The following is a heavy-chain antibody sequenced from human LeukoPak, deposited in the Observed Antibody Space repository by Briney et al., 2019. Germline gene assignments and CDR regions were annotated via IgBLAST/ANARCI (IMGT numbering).Heavy chain of an antibody. D-gene: IGHD6-19*01. V-gene: IGHV3-74*01. CDR1: GFTFSSSW. Sequence: GGSLRLSCAASGFTFSSSWMYWVRQAPGKGLVWVSRINSDESITTYADSVKGRFTISRDNAKNTLYLQMNSLRAEDTAVYYCVRGAVAGTNLLDCWGQGTLVTVSS. CDR3: VRGAVAGTNLLDC. J-gene: IGHJ4*02. CDR2: INSDESIT.